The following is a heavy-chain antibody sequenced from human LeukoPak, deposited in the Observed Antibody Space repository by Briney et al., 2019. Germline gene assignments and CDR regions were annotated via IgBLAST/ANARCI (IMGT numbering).Heavy chain of an antibody. CDR3: AIALAGLYWFDP. D-gene: IGHD6-19*01. J-gene: IGHJ5*02. CDR2: IYPGDSKT. V-gene: IGHV5-51*01. Sequence: GESLQISGQGSGSIFTSYWIGWVRQLPGKGLEWRGIIYPGDSKTKYSPSFHGQVTISSDTSITTAYLQWSSLKASDTAMYYCAIALAGLYWFDPWGQGTLVTVSS. CDR1: GSIFTSYW.